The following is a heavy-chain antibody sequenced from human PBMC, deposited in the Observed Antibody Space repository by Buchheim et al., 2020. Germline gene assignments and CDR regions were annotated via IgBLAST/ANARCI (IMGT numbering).Heavy chain of an antibody. V-gene: IGHV3-21*01. CDR2: VGSGHHT. CDR1: GFSFSPFG. CDR3: ARDFSGWSRDY. Sequence: DVQLVESEGGLVMPGESLTLSCVTSGFSFSPFGMTWVRQAPGKGLEWVATVGSGHHTFYADLVEGRFTVSRDNARGSGYLQLNSLRAEDTAVYFCARDFSGWSRDYWGQGTL. J-gene: IGHJ4*02. D-gene: IGHD6-19*01.